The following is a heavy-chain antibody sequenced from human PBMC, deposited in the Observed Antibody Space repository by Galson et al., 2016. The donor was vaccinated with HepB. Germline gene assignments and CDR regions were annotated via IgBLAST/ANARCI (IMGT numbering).Heavy chain of an antibody. CDR2: VKSKVDGGAT. Sequence: SLRLSCAASGFAFNNAWMSWVRQAPGKGLEWVGRVKSKVDGGATEYAAPVKGRFTISRDDSKNTLYLEMNGLKSEDTAEYYCTTDLPSVVWFGWLFDYWGQGALVTVSS. D-gene: IGHD3-10*01. CDR1: GFAFNNAW. J-gene: IGHJ4*02. CDR3: TTDLPSVVWFGWLFDY. V-gene: IGHV3-15*01.